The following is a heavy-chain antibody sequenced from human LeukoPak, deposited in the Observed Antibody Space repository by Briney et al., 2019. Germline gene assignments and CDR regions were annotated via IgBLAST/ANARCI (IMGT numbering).Heavy chain of an antibody. V-gene: IGHV3-21*01. CDR1: GFSFITYN. CDR2: ISSTSSYI. J-gene: IGHJ4*02. CDR3: ARGGLLGGYFDY. D-gene: IGHD3-10*01. Sequence: GGSLRLSCAASGFSFITYNMNWVRQAPGKGLEWVSSISSTSSYIYYADSVKGRFTISRDNAKNSLYLQMNSLRAEDTAVYYCARGGLLGGYFDYWGQGTLVTVSS.